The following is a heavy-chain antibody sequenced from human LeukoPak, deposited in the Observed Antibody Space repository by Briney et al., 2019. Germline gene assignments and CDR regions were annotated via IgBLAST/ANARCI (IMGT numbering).Heavy chain of an antibody. CDR2: TYYRTKWYN. Sequence: SQTLSLTFAISGDSVSSDSAAWNWIRQPPSRGLEWLGRTYYRTKWYNDYAVYLKGRITINPDTSKNQFSLQLHSVTTEDTAVYYCARYGDGWFDPWGQGTLVTVSS. D-gene: IGHD4-17*01. CDR3: ARYGDGWFDP. V-gene: IGHV6-1*01. J-gene: IGHJ5*02. CDR1: GDSVSSDSAA.